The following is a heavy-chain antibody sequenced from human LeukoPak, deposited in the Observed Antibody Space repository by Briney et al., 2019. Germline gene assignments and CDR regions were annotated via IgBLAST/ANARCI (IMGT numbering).Heavy chain of an antibody. CDR1: GYTLTELS. V-gene: IGHV1-24*01. CDR2: FDPEDGET. J-gene: IGHJ5*02. Sequence: ASVKVSCKVSGYTLTELSMHWVRQAPGKGLEWMGGFDPEDGETIYAQKFQGRVTMTEDTSTDTAYMELSSLRSEDTAVYYCATGGQTAPRPNGFAPGGQGTLVTASS. D-gene: IGHD5-18*01. CDR3: ATGGQTAPRPNGFAP.